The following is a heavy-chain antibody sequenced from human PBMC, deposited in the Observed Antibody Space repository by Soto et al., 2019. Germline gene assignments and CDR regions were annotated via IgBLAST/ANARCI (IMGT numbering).Heavy chain of an antibody. V-gene: IGHV3-72*01. D-gene: IGHD2-21*02. J-gene: IGHJ4*02. CDR2: SRNKANGYTI. CDR1: GFIFSDHY. CDR3: VREPQLTSVTAFDY. Sequence: EVQLVESGGDLVQPGGSLRLSCAVSGFIFSDHYMDWVRQAPGKGLEWVARSRNKANGYTIEYAASVKGRFTISRDDSKASLYLQMNSLKTEDTAVYYCVREPQLTSVTAFDYWGQGTLVTVSS.